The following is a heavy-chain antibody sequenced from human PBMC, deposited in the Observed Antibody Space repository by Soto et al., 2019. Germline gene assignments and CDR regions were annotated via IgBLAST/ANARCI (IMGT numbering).Heavy chain of an antibody. J-gene: IGHJ4*02. D-gene: IGHD3-22*01. V-gene: IGHV4-34*01. CDR1: GGSFSGYY. CDR3: ARGLPVYYDSSGTLDY. CDR2: INHSGST. Sequence: SETLSLTCAVYGGSFSGYYWSWIRQPPGKGLEWIGEINHSGSTNYNPSLKSRVTISVDTSKNQFSLKLSSVTAADTAVYYCARGLPVYYDSSGTLDYWGQGTLVTVSS.